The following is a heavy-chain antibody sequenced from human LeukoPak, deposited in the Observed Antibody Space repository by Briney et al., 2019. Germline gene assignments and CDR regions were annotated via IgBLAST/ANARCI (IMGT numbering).Heavy chain of an antibody. V-gene: IGHV4-59*01. CDR3: ARAIPPAGRKGGAFDI. Sequence: SETPSFTCTVSGGSISSYYWSWIRQPPGKGLEWIGYIYYSGSTNYNPSLKRRVTISVDTSKNQFSLKLSSVTAADTAVYYCARAIPPAGRKGGAFDIWGQGTMVTVSS. D-gene: IGHD2-15*01. J-gene: IGHJ3*02. CDR2: IYYSGST. CDR1: GGSISSYY.